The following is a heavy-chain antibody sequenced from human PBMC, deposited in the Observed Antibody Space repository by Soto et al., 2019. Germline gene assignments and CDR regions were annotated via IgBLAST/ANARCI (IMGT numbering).Heavy chain of an antibody. Sequence: GGSLRLSCAASVFNVSNNYMTWFRQAPGKGLEWVSVIYSGGGTHYADSVKGRFTISRDNSKNTLYLQMNSLRAEDTAVYYCARDGSRGRYYYMDVWGKGTTVTVSS. V-gene: IGHV3-66*01. CDR3: ARDGSRGRYYYMDV. CDR1: VFNVSNNY. J-gene: IGHJ6*03. CDR2: IYSGGGT.